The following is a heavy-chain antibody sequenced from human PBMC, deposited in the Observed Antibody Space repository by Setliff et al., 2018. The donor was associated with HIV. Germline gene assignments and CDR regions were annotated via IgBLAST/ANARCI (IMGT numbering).Heavy chain of an antibody. D-gene: IGHD6-19*01. CDR3: ARDGGGSGWSLGEFDF. Sequence: SETLSLTCTVSGGSIRTGNYYWNWIRQPAGKGLEWIGHIHTTGSITYNPSLRSRVTISLDTSKNRVSLSLASVTAADTAVYYCARDGGGSGWSLGEFDFWGQGTLVTVSS. V-gene: IGHV4-61*09. CDR2: IHTTGSI. J-gene: IGHJ4*02. CDR1: GGSIRTGNYY.